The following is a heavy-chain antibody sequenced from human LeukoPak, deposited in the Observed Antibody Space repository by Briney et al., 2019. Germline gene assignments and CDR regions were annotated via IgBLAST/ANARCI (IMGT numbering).Heavy chain of an antibody. CDR1: GFTFSSFA. CDR3: AKATTVTTPLGHDY. Sequence: PGGSLRLSCAASGFTFSSFAMRWVRQAPGEGMEWVAGITASSGSTYYADSVKVRFTISRDNSKNTLYLQMNSLRAEDTAVYYCAKATTVTTPLGHDYGGQGTLVTVSA. CDR2: ITASSGST. D-gene: IGHD4-17*01. J-gene: IGHJ4*02. V-gene: IGHV3-23*01.